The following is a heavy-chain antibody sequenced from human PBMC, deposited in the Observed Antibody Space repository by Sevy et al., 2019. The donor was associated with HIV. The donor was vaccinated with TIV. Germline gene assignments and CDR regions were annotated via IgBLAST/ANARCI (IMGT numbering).Heavy chain of an antibody. CDR1: GFTLSSYT. V-gene: IGHV3-48*02. J-gene: IGHJ4*02. CDR3: VRDDRAIASHFDY. D-gene: IGHD3-22*01. CDR2: FDRTDIT. Sequence: GGSLRLSCEASGFTLSSYTMNWVRQSPEKGLEWVATFDRTDITHYADSVKGRFIISRDTAKNSLFLQMNSLRDNDTAMYFCVRDDRAIASHFDYWGRGTLVTVSS.